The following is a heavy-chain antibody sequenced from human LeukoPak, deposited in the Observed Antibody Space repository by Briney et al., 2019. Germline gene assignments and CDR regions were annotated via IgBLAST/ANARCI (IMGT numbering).Heavy chain of an antibody. V-gene: IGHV4-39*01. CDR1: GGSISSSSYY. CDR3: ARQGGTTMMDV. D-gene: IGHD1-26*01. Sequence: SETLSLTCTVSGGSISSSSYYWGWIRQPPGKGLEWIGSIYYSGSTYYNPSLKSRVTISVDTSKNQFSLKLSSVTAADTAVYYCARQGGTTMMDVWGQGTTVTVSS. CDR2: IYYSGST. J-gene: IGHJ6*02.